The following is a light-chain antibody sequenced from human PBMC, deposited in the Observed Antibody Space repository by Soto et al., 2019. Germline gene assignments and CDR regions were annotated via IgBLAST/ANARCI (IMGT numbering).Light chain of an antibody. CDR1: QDISNS. V-gene: IGKV1-27*01. CDR2: ATS. CDR3: QIYNSAPLT. J-gene: IGKJ4*01. Sequence: DIQMTQSPSSLSASVGDRVTITCRASQDISNSLAWYQQKPGKVPKVLIYATSILQSGVPARFSGSGSGTDFTLTISRLQPEDVATYYCQIYNSAPLTFGGGTKVEI.